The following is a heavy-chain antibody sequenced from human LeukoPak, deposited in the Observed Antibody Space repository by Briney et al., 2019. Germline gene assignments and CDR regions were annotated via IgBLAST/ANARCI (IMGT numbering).Heavy chain of an antibody. CDR1: GYTFTGYY. J-gene: IGHJ4*02. V-gene: IGHV1-2*02. Sequence: GASVKVSCKASGYTFTGYYMHWVRQAPGQGVEWMGWINPNSGGTNYAQKFQGRVTMTRDTSISTAYMELSRLRSGDTAVYYCARGNIVVVVAAYFDYWGQGTLVTVSS. CDR3: ARGNIVVVVAAYFDY. D-gene: IGHD2-15*01. CDR2: INPNSGGT.